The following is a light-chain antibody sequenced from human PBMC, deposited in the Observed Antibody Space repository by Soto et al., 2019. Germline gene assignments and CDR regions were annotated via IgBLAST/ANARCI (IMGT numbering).Light chain of an antibody. J-gene: IGKJ1*01. CDR3: QQYGDLPT. CDR1: QNVDSDY. CDR2: GAS. Sequence: EFVLTQSPGTLSLSPGERATLSYRASQNVDSDYLAWYRQKPGQAPRVLIYGASARAIGIPDRISGSGSGTDFTLTISRLEPEDFAVYYCQQYGDLPTFGQGTRWIS. V-gene: IGKV3-20*01.